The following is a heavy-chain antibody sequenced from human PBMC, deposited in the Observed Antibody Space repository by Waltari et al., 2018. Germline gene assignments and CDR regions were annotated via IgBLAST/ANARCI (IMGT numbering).Heavy chain of an antibody. CDR2: IIPIFGTA. Sequence: QVQLVQSGAEVKKPGSSVKVSCKASGGTFSSYAISWVRQAPGQGLEWMGGIIPIFGTANYAQKFQGRVTITADESTSTAYMELSSLRSEDTAVYYCASPRGYYDSSGSPGWFDPWGQGTLVTVSS. J-gene: IGHJ5*02. D-gene: IGHD3-22*01. CDR1: GGTFSSYA. V-gene: IGHV1-69*01. CDR3: ASPRGYYDSSGSPGWFDP.